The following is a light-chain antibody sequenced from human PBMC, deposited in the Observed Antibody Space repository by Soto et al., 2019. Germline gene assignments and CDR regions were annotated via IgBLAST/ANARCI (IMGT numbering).Light chain of an antibody. CDR3: QQYHNWPPLT. CDR2: GAS. Sequence: EIVMTQSPATLSVSPGERATLSCRASQSVSSNLAWYQQTPGQAPRLLIYGASTRATGIPARFSGSGSGTEFTLTISSLQSEDFAVEYCQQYHNWPPLTFGGGTKVEIK. V-gene: IGKV3-15*01. J-gene: IGKJ4*01. CDR1: QSVSSN.